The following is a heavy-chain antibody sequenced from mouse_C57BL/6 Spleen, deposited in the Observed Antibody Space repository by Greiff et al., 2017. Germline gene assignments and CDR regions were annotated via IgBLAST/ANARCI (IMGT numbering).Heavy chain of an antibody. CDR2: IYSGSGST. D-gene: IGHD1-1*01. CDR3: ARGRIGTVGCDMEG. CDR1: GYTFTSYC. Sequence: QVQLQQPGAELVKPGASVKMSCKASGYTFTSYCITWVKQRPGQGLEWIGDIYSGSGSTNYKETFKSKAILTIDTSTSTAYMQLSSLTSEDSAIYYCARGRIGTVGCDMEGWGQGTSVTVSS. J-gene: IGHJ4*01. V-gene: IGHV1-55*01.